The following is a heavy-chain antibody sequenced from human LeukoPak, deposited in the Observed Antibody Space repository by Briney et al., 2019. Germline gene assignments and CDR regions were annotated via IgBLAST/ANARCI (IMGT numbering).Heavy chain of an antibody. CDR3: VRSGYRNGWYRN. D-gene: IGHD6-19*01. CDR1: DFIVNTNY. Sequence: GGSLRLSCAASDFIVNTNYMNWVRQAPGKGLEWVSVILSGGATYYADSVKGRFTISRDNSKNTLYLQMNSLTVDDTAVYYCVRSGYRNGWYRNWGQGTLVTVSS. V-gene: IGHV3-53*01. J-gene: IGHJ4*02. CDR2: ILSGGAT.